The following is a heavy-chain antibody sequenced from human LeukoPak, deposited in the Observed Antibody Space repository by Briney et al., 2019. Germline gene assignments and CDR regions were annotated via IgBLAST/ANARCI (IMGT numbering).Heavy chain of an antibody. J-gene: IGHJ6*02. V-gene: IGHV3-11*01. Sequence: GGSLRLSCAASGFTFSDYYMSWIRQAPGKGLEWVSYISSSGSTIYYADSVKGRFTISRDNAKNSLYLQMNSLRAEDTAVYYCARDGGIAARPGDYYYYYGMEVWGQGTTVTVSS. D-gene: IGHD6-6*01. CDR1: GFTFSDYY. CDR2: ISSSGSTI. CDR3: ARDGGIAARPGDYYYYYGMEV.